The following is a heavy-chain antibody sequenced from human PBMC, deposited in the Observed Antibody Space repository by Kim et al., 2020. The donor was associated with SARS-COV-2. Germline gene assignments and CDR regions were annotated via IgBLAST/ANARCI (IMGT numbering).Heavy chain of an antibody. D-gene: IGHD3-16*01. CDR1: GGSISSYY. V-gene: IGHV4-59*01. J-gene: IGHJ3*02. CDR2: IYYSGST. Sequence: SETLSLTCTVSGGSISSYYWSWIRQPPGKGLEWIGYIYYSGSTNYNPSLKSRVTISVDTSKNQFSLKLSSVTAADTAVYYCARAPRMPIANTHDAFDIWGQGTMVTVSS. CDR3: ARAPRMPIANTHDAFDI.